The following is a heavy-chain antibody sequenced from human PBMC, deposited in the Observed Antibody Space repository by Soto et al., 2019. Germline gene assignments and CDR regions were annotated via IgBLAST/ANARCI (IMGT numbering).Heavy chain of an antibody. J-gene: IGHJ5*02. D-gene: IGHD6-13*01. CDR3: ARGRDDSSWFVNWFGH. CDR2: ISSSSSYI. Sequence: GGSLRLSCAASGFTFSSYSMNWFRQAPGKGLEWVSSISSSSSYIYYADSVKGRFTISRDNAKNSLYLQMNSLRAEDTAVYYCARGRDDSSWFVNWFGHWGQGTWVIVTS. V-gene: IGHV3-21*01. CDR1: GFTFSSYS.